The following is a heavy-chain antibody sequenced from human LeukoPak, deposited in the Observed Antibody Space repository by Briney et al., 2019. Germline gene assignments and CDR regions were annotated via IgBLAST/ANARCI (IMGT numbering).Heavy chain of an antibody. Sequence: SETPSLTCTVSGRSISSCYWSWIRQPAGKGLEWIGRIYTSGSTNYNPSLKSRVTMSVDTSKNQFSLKLSSVTAADTAVYYCARDRSGYDDAFDIWGQGTMVTVSS. CDR1: GRSISSCY. D-gene: IGHD5-12*01. CDR3: ARDRSGYDDAFDI. V-gene: IGHV4-4*07. J-gene: IGHJ3*02. CDR2: IYTSGST.